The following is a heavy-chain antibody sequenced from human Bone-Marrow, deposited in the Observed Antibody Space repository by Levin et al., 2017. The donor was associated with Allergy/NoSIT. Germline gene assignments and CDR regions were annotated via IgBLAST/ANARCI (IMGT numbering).Heavy chain of an antibody. CDR2: IYPGDSDT. CDR1: GYSFTSYW. D-gene: IGHD2-2*01. Sequence: RGESLKISCKGSGYSFTSYWIGWVRQMPGKGLEWMGIIYPGDSDTRYSPSFQGQVTISADKSISTAYLQWSSLKASDTAMYYCARLYIVVVPAAKGVVGGWFDPWGQGTLVTVSS. J-gene: IGHJ5*02. V-gene: IGHV5-51*01. CDR3: ARLYIVVVPAAKGVVGGWFDP.